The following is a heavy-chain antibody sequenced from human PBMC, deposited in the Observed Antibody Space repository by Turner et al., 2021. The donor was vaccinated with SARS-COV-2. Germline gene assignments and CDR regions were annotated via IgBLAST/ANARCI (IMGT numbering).Heavy chain of an antibody. CDR2: ISSSSSYI. V-gene: IGHV3-21*01. D-gene: IGHD3-22*01. Sequence: EVQLVESGGGLVKPGGSLRLSCAASGFTFSHYTMNWVRHAPGKGLEWVSSISSSSSYIYYADSVKGRFTISRDNAKNSLYLQMNSLRAEDTAVYYCARGTYYYDSSVYSGTNWFDPWGQGTLVTVSS. CDR3: ARGTYYYDSSVYSGTNWFDP. CDR1: GFTFSHYT. J-gene: IGHJ5*02.